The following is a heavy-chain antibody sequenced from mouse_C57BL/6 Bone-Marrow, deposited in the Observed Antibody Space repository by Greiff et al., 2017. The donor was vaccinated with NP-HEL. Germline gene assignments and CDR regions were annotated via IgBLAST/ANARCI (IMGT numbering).Heavy chain of an antibody. CDR3: ARVNYVYAMDY. Sequence: QVQLKESGSELRRPGSSVKLSCKDFDSEVFPIAYMRWVRQKPGHGFEWFGGLLQSIGRTIYGEKFEDKATLDAATLSNTAYLDLNSLTSEDSAIYYCARVNYVYAMDYWGQGTSVTVSS. J-gene: IGHJ4*01. CDR1: DSEVFPIAY. V-gene: IGHV15-2*01. CDR2: LLQSIGRT. D-gene: IGHD2-1*01.